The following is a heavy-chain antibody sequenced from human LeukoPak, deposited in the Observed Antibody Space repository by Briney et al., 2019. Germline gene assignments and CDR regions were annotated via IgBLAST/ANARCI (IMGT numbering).Heavy chain of an antibody. V-gene: IGHV1-18*04. CDR2: ISAYNGNT. Sequence: ASVKVSCKASGYTFTSYGISWVRQAPGQGLEWMGWISAYNGNTNYAQKLQGRVTMTTDTSTSTAYMELRSLRSDDTAVYYCARDLGALAVAGSFDYWGQGTLSPSPQ. CDR1: GYTFTSYG. D-gene: IGHD6-19*01. CDR3: ARDLGALAVAGSFDY. J-gene: IGHJ4*02.